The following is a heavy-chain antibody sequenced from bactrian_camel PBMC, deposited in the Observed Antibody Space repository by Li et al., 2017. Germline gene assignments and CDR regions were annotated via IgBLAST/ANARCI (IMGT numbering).Heavy chain of an antibody. D-gene: IGHD6*01. CDR3: AEGRGSRGEHCYSLNY. CDR1: GSIQRTNC. CDR2: DNGVGTT. V-gene: IGHV3S53*01. Sequence: VQLVESGGGSVQAGGSLRLSCAASGSIQRTNCMGWFRQAPGKERDRVATDNGVGTTYYAASVKGRFTISRDSAKNTVYLQMNNLQPEDTATYYCAEGRGSRGEHCYSLNYWGQGTQVTVS. J-gene: IGHJ4*01.